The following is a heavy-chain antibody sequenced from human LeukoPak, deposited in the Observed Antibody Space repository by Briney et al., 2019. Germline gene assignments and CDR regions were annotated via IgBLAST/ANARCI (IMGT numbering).Heavy chain of an antibody. D-gene: IGHD1-7*01. CDR2: IYHSGST. CDR3: ARSYNWNYVGIAFDV. Sequence: SETLSLTCTVSGGSISSSSYYWGWIRQPPGKGLEWIGNIYHSGSTYYNPSLKSRVTISVDTSKNQLSLNLSSVTAADTAVYYCARSYNWNYVGIAFDVWGQGTMVTVSS. J-gene: IGHJ3*01. CDR1: GGSISSSSYY. V-gene: IGHV4-39*07.